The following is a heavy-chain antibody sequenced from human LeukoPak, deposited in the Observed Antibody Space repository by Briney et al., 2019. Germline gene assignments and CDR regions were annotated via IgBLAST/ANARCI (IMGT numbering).Heavy chain of an antibody. J-gene: IGHJ4*02. D-gene: IGHD2-15*01. CDR3: TKDGAYCSGGSCIYFDY. CDR1: GFTFSSYG. Sequence: GRSLRLSCAASGFTFSSYGMHWVRQAPGKGLEWVAVISYDGSNKYYADSVQGRFTSSRDNSKNTLYLQMNSLRAEDTGVYYCTKDGAYCSGGSCIYFDYWGQGTQVTVSS. V-gene: IGHV3-30*18. CDR2: ISYDGSNK.